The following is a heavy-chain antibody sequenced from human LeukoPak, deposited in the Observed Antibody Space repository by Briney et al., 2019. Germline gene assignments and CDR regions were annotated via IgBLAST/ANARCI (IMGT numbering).Heavy chain of an antibody. D-gene: IGHD6-6*01. CDR2: ISGSGDNT. Sequence: GGSLRLSCAASGFTFSNYAMSWVRQAPGKGLEWVSAISGSGDNTYYADSVKGRFTVSRDNSKNTLYLQMNSLRAEDTAVYYCAKDLAEYSSSSFFDYWGQGTLVTVSS. J-gene: IGHJ4*02. CDR3: AKDLAEYSSSSFFDY. V-gene: IGHV3-23*01. CDR1: GFTFSNYA.